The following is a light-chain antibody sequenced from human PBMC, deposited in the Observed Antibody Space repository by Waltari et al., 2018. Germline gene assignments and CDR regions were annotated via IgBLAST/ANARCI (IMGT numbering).Light chain of an antibody. V-gene: IGKV3-20*01. Sequence: EIVLTQSPGSLSLSPGERATLSCKASQSVAKYLAWYQQKPGQAPRLLIYHASIMATGIPDRFSGSGYGTDFSLTISRLEPEDFAVYFCQKYVNLPATFGQGTTVEV. J-gene: IGKJ1*01. CDR3: QKYVNLPAT. CDR1: QSVAKY. CDR2: HAS.